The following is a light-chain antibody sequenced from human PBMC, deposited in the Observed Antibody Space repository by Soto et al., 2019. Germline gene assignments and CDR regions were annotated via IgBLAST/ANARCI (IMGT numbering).Light chain of an antibody. J-gene: IGKJ1*01. Sequence: EVVMTQSPATLSVSPGERATLSCRASETVATNLAWYQQKPGQAPRLLISGASTRAAGISDRFRGSGSGTEFTLTISSLRSEDSAIYYCQQYFEWPPMTFGQGTKVAIK. CDR1: ETVATN. CDR2: GAS. CDR3: QQYFEWPPMT. V-gene: IGKV3-15*01.